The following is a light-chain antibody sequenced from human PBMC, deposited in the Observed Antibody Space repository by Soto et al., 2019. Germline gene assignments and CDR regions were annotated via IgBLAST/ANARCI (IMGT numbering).Light chain of an antibody. J-gene: IGKJ4*01. CDR3: QQYNSWPPLT. Sequence: EIVMTQSLATLSVSPGERATLSCRASQSVSSNLAWYQQKPGQAPRLLIYGASTRATGIPARFSGSGSGTEFTLTISSLQSEDFAVYYCQQYNSWPPLTFGGGTKVEIK. CDR2: GAS. V-gene: IGKV3-15*01. CDR1: QSVSSN.